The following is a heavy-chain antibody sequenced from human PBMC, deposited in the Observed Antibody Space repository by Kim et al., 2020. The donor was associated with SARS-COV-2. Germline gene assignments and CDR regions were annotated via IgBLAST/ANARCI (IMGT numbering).Heavy chain of an antibody. J-gene: IGHJ4*02. CDR2: IWYDGSHT. Sequence: GGSLRLSCAASGFTFSTFVMHWVRQAPGKGLESVAVIWYDGSHTYHADSVKGRFTISRDNSKNTLYLQLNSLRAEDTAVYYCARDLAGSIDYWGQGTLVT. V-gene: IGHV3-33*01. D-gene: IGHD6-19*01. CDR1: GFTFSTFV. CDR3: ARDLAGSIDY.